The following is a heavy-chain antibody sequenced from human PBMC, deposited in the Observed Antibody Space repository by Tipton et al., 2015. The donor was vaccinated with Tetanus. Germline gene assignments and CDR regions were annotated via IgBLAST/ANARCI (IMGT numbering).Heavy chain of an antibody. Sequence: TLSLTCTVSGGSVSSGSYYWSWIRQPPGKGLEWIGYIYYSGSTNYNPSLKSRVTISVDTSKNQFSLKLSSVTAADTAVYYCARGSTIFGVVNNAYYFDYWGQGTLVTVSS. CDR3: ARGSTIFGVVNNAYYFDY. CDR1: GGSVSSGSYY. J-gene: IGHJ4*02. D-gene: IGHD3-3*01. CDR2: IYYSGST. V-gene: IGHV4-61*01.